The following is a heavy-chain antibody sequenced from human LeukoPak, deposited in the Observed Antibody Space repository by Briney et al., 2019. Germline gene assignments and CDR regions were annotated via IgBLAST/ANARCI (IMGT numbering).Heavy chain of an antibody. CDR2: INHSGST. CDR1: GGSFSGYY. V-gene: IGHV4-34*01. J-gene: IGHJ4*02. CDR3: ARELRRYGYNPAFDY. Sequence: SETLSLTCAVYGGSFSGYYWSWTRQPPGKGLEWIGEINHSGSTNYNPSLKSRVTISVDTSKDQFSLKLSSVTAADTAVYYCARELRRYGYNPAFDYWGQGTLVTVSS. D-gene: IGHD5-24*01.